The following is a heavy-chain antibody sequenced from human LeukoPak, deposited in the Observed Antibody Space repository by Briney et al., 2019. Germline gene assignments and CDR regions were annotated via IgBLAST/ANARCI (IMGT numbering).Heavy chain of an antibody. V-gene: IGHV1-69*13. Sequence: SVKVSCKASGGTFSSYAISWVRQAPGQGLEWMGGIIPLFGRTNYAQKFQGRVTITADESTSTAYLELSSLRSGDTAVYYCARSILTGITVNPFEYWGQGTLVTVSS. CDR2: IIPLFGRT. CDR3: ARSILTGITVNPFEY. J-gene: IGHJ4*02. CDR1: GGTFSSYA. D-gene: IGHD3-9*01.